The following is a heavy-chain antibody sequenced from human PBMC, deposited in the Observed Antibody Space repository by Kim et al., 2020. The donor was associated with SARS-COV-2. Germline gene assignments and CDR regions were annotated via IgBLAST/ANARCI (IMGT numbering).Heavy chain of an antibody. D-gene: IGHD1-7*01. V-gene: IGHV3-9*01. CDR3: AKDIHAGLELQAEAFDI. CDR1: GFTFDDYA. Sequence: GGSLRLSCAASGFTFDDYAMHWVRQAPGKGLEWVSGISWNSGSIGYADSVKGRFTISRDNAKNSLYLQMNSLRAEDTALYYCAKDIHAGLELQAEAFDIWGQGTMVTVSS. J-gene: IGHJ3*02. CDR2: ISWNSGSI.